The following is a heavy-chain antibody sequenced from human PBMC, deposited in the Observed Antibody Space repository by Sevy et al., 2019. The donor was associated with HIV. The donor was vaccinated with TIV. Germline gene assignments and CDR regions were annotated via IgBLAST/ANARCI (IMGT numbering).Heavy chain of an antibody. CDR1: GFTFSSYA. CDR2: ISGSGGST. D-gene: IGHD4-17*01. Sequence: QLGGSLRLSCAASGFTFSSYAMSWVRQAPGKGPEWVSAISGSGGSTYYADSVKGRFTISRDNSKNTLYLQMNSPRAEDTAVYYCAKVESSLTVTTTFLFDYWGQGTLVTVSS. J-gene: IGHJ4*02. V-gene: IGHV3-23*01. CDR3: AKVESSLTVTTTFLFDY.